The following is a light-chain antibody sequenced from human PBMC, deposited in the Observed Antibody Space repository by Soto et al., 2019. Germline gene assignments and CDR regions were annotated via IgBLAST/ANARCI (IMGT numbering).Light chain of an antibody. CDR2: DAS. J-gene: IGKJ1*01. Sequence: ETVMTQSPSTLYGSPVERATLSCRASQSVSSNLAWYQQTPGQAPRLLIYDASTRATGISARFSGSGSATEFTLSISSLQSEDSAIYYCQQYNNWPRTFGQGTKVDIK. CDR3: QQYNNWPRT. V-gene: IGKV3-15*01. CDR1: QSVSSN.